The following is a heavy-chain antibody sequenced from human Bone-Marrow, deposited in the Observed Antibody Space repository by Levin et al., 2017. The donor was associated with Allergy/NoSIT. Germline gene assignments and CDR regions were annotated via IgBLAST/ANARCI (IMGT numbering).Heavy chain of an antibody. Sequence: PGGSLRLSCAASGFTFSSYAMHWVRQAPGKGLEWVAVISYDGSNKYYADSVKGRFTISRDNSKNTLYLQMNSLRAEDTAVYYCARGDASVGTIFGVPWFDPWGQGTLVTVSS. CDR3: ARGDASVGTIFGVPWFDP. J-gene: IGHJ5*02. CDR2: ISYDGSNK. D-gene: IGHD3-3*01. V-gene: IGHV3-30-3*01. CDR1: GFTFSSYA.